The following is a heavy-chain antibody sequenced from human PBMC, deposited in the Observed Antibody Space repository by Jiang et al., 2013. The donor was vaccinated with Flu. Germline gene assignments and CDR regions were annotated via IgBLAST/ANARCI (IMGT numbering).Heavy chain of an antibody. V-gene: IGHV4-59*08. CDR3: AKAYDSGYCDY. J-gene: IGHJ4*02. Sequence: GPGLVKPSETLSLTCSVSDDSISSYYWTWLRQPPGKGLEWIGYIRHSGDTKYNPSLTSRVTMSVDTSKNQFSLKVNSLTATDTAVYYCAKAYDSGYCDYWGQ. D-gene: IGHD3-22*01. CDR1: DDSISSYY. CDR2: IRHSGDT.